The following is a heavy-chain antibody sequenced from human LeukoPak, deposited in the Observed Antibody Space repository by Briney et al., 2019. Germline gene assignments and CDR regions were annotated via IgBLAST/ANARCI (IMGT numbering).Heavy chain of an antibody. D-gene: IGHD3-10*01. CDR2: INPSTSST. V-gene: IGHV1-46*01. Sequence: GASVKVSCKASGYTFTSYYMHWVRQAPGQGLEWMGIINPSTSSTSYARKFQGRLTMTRDTSTSTVYMELSSLTSEDMAVYYCARGATIWFGESRLDFWGQGTLVTVSS. CDR1: GYTFTSYY. J-gene: IGHJ4*02. CDR3: ARGATIWFGESRLDF.